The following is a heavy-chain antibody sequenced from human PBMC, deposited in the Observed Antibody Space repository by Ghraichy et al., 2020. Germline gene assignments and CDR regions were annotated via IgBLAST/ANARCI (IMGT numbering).Heavy chain of an antibody. D-gene: IGHD4/OR15-4a*01. CDR2: VSFHGTVQ. V-gene: IGHV3-30*18. CDR1: GFTFGSFG. Sequence: GGSLRLSCAASGFTFGSFGMHWVRQAPGKGLDWVAVVSFHGTVQYYADSVKGRFTISRDNSKNMLYLEMNSLITEDTGFYYCAKEGSTGTNYLYDSWGQGTLVTVAS. J-gene: IGHJ4*02. CDR3: AKEGSTGTNYLYDS.